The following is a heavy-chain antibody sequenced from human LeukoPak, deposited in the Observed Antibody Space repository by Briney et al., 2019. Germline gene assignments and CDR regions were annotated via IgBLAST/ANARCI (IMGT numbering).Heavy chain of an antibody. CDR3: ARGFGARTNWSDP. Sequence: SQTLSLTCTVSGGSINRGVYAWNWIRHHPGKGLEWIGYIFDTGTTDYNPSLRNRVTISVDTSKNQFSMKLNSVTVADTAVYYCARGFGARTNWSDPWGQGTLVAVSS. CDR1: GGSINRGVYA. CDR2: IFDTGTT. J-gene: IGHJ5*02. V-gene: IGHV4-31*03. D-gene: IGHD3-10*01.